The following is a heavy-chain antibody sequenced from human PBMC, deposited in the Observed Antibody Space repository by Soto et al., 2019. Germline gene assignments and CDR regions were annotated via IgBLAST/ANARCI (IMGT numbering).Heavy chain of an antibody. CDR3: ARLSNWNDPPH. CDR1: GDSISSYY. D-gene: IGHD1-20*01. Sequence: SETLSLTCTVSGDSISSYYWSWIRQPPGKGLEWIGYIYYSGSTNYNPSLKSRVTISVDTSKNQFSLKLSSVTAADTAVYYCARLSNWNDPPHWGQGTMVTVSS. CDR2: IYYSGST. V-gene: IGHV4-59*01. J-gene: IGHJ4*02.